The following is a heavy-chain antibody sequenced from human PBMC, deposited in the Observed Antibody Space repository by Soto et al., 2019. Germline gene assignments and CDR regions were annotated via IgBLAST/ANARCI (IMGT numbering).Heavy chain of an antibody. J-gene: IGHJ6*02. CDR3: AKGGAIVAAGTRVYLYNAMDV. D-gene: IGHD1-26*01. Sequence: ASVKVSCKASGYTFTGYYVHWVRQAPGQGLEWMGWINPNSGDTYLAQRFQGRVTMNRDTSIGTAYMEPRGLTSDDTAEYYCAKGGAIVAAGTRVYLYNAMDVWGQGTTVTVYS. CDR2: INPNSGDT. V-gene: IGHV1-2*02. CDR1: GYTFTGYY.